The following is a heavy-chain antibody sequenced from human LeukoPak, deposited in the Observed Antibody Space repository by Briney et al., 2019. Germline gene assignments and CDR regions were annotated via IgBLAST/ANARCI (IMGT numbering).Heavy chain of an antibody. Sequence: ASVKVSCKASGCTFTGYYMHGVRQAPGQEVEGMGWSNPYSGGTNYAQKFQGRVTITRDTSIRTAYLELNRLRSDDTAVYYCARGVSNTATPGNWFDPWGKGTLVTSSS. CDR3: ARGVSNTATPGNWFDP. V-gene: IGHV1-2*02. D-gene: IGHD2-2*01. J-gene: IGHJ5*02. CDR2: SNPYSGGT. CDR1: GCTFTGYY.